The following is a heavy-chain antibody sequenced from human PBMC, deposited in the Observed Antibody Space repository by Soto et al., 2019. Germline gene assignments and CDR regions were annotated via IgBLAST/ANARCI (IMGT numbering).Heavy chain of an antibody. CDR2: VSYTGST. V-gene: IGHV4-59*01. CDR3: ARGEINYVWYFDL. D-gene: IGHD1-7*01. Sequence: QVQLQESGPGLVKPSETLSLTCTVSGGSISGYYWFWIRQSPGKGLEWIGYVSYTGSTTYSPSLKSRVTISLDTSKNQFSLKLRSVTAADTAVYYCARGEINYVWYFDLWGRGTLVTVSS. J-gene: IGHJ2*01. CDR1: GGSISGYY.